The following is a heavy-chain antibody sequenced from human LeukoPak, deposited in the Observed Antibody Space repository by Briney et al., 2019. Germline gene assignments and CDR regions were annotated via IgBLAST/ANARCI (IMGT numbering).Heavy chain of an antibody. D-gene: IGHD6-13*01. CDR3: AKWSSSWYYFDY. CDR2: ISGSGGST. CDR1: GFTFSSYA. J-gene: IGHJ4*02. V-gene: IGHV3-23*01. Sequence: GGSLRPSCAASGFTFSSYAMSWVRQAPGKGLEWVSAISGSGGSTYYADSVKGRFTISRDNSKNTLYLQMNSLRAEDTAVYYCAKWSSSWYYFDYWGQGTLVTVSS.